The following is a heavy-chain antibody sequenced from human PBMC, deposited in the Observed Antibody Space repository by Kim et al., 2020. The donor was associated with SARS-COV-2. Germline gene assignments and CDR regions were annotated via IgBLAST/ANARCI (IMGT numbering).Heavy chain of an antibody. Sequence: SETLSLTCAVSGGSISSSNWWSWVRQPPGKGLEWIGEIYHSGSTNYNPSLKSRVTISVDKSKNQFSLKLSSVTAADTAVYYCARSSPNLRYFDWLYPNDRSSYYYGMDVWGQGTTVTVSS. CDR3: ARSSPNLRYFDWLYPNDRSSYYYGMDV. V-gene: IGHV4-4*02. CDR1: GGSISSSNW. CDR2: IYHSGST. D-gene: IGHD3-9*01. J-gene: IGHJ6*02.